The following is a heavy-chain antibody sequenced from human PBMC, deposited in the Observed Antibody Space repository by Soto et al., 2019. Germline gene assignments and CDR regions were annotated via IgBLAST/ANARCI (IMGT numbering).Heavy chain of an antibody. CDR1: GYNFTSYG. Sequence: ASVKVSCKASGYNFTSYGISWVRQAPGQGLEWMGWISAYNGNTNYAQKLQGRVTMTTDTSTSTAYMELRSLRSDDTAVYYCARGGAVAGGGDWFDPWGQGTLVTVSS. J-gene: IGHJ5*02. D-gene: IGHD6-19*01. V-gene: IGHV1-18*01. CDR2: ISAYNGNT. CDR3: ARGGAVAGGGDWFDP.